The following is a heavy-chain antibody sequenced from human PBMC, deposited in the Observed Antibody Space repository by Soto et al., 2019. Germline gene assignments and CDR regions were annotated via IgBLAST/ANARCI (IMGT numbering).Heavy chain of an antibody. Sequence: SVKVSCKASGGTFSSYAISWVRQAPGQGLEWMGGIIPIFGTANYAQKFQGRVTITADKSTSTAYMELSSLRSEDTAVYYCARELYCSGGSCYRDAFDIWGQGTMVTVSS. V-gene: IGHV1-69*06. CDR3: ARELYCSGGSCYRDAFDI. J-gene: IGHJ3*02. CDR2: IIPIFGTA. D-gene: IGHD2-15*01. CDR1: GGTFSSYA.